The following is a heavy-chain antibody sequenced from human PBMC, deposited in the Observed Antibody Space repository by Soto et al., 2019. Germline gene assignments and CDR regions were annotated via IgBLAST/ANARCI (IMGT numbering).Heavy chain of an antibody. V-gene: IGHV3-23*01. D-gene: IGHD6-13*01. CDR2: ISGSGGST. CDR3: AKDPGPPYSSSWHNWFDP. J-gene: IGHJ5*02. CDR1: GFTFSSYA. Sequence: GGSLRLSCAASGFTFSSYAMSWVRQAPGKGLEWVSAISGSGGSTYYADSVKGRFTISRDNSKNTLYLQMNSLRAEDTAVYYCAKDPGPPYSSSWHNWFDPWGQGTLVTVSS.